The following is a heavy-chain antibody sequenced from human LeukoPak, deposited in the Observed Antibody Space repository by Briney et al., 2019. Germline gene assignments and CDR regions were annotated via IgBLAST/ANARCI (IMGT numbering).Heavy chain of an antibody. Sequence: GGSLRLSCAASGFTVSSNYMSWVRQAPGKGLEWVSLIYTGGTTYYADSVKGRFTISRDNSKNTLYLQMNSLRAEDTAVYYCAKDAFDYYDSSGPESWGQGTLVTVSS. CDR1: GFTVSSNY. CDR3: AKDAFDYYDSSGPES. J-gene: IGHJ5*02. V-gene: IGHV3-53*01. D-gene: IGHD3-22*01. CDR2: IYTGGTT.